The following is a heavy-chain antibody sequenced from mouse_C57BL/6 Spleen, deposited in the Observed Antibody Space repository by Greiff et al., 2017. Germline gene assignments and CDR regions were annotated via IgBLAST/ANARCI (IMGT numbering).Heavy chain of an antibody. J-gene: IGHJ3*01. Sequence: QVQLQQPGAELVKPGASVKLSCKASGYTFTSYWMHWVKQRPGQGLEWIGMIHPNSGSTNYNEKFKSKATLTVDKSSSTAYMQLSSLTSEVSAVYYCARDGMGAWFADWGQGTLVTVSA. CDR1: GYTFTSYW. CDR2: IHPNSGST. V-gene: IGHV1-64*01. CDR3: ARDGMGAWFAD. D-gene: IGHD2-3*01.